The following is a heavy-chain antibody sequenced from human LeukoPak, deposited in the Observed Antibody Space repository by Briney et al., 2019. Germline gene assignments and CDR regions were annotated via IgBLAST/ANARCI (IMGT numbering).Heavy chain of an antibody. D-gene: IGHD5-12*01. Sequence: GGSLRLSCVASGFTFNRYWMSWVRQAPGKGLEWVANIKQDGSEENYVDSVRGRFTISRDNAKNSLYLQVNSLRAEDSALYYCVRDRDSGCDSLYYYYYMDVWGRGTTVTVSS. CDR2: IKQDGSEE. V-gene: IGHV3-7*01. J-gene: IGHJ6*03. CDR1: GFTFNRYW. CDR3: VRDRDSGCDSLYYYYYMDV.